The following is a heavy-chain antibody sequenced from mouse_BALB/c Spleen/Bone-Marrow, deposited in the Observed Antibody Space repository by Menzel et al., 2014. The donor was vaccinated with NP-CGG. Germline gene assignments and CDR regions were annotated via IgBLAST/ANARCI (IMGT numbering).Heavy chain of an antibody. CDR1: GYSFTGYF. V-gene: IGHV1-20*02. D-gene: IGHD1-1*01. CDR3: ARSGYYGSSYFDY. J-gene: IGHJ2*01. CDR2: INPYNGDT. Sequence: VQLQQSGPELVKPGASVKISCKASGYSFTGYFMNWVMQSHGKSLEWIGRINPYNGDTFYNQKFKGEATLTVDKSSSTAHMELRSLAPEDSAVYYCARSGYYGSSYFDYWGQGTTLTVSS.